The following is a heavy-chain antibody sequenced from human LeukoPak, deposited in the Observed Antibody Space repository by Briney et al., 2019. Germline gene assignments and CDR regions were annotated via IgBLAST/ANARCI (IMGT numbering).Heavy chain of an antibody. CDR3: ARLYCSGGSCSFDY. D-gene: IGHD2-15*01. V-gene: IGHV4-59*01. CDR2: IYYSGST. CDR1: GGSISSYY. J-gene: IGHJ4*02. Sequence: SEALSLTCTVSGGSISSYYWSWIRQPPGKGLEWIGYIYYSGSTNYNPSLKSRVTISVDTSKNQFSLKLSSVTAADTAVYYCARLYCSGGSCSFDYWGQGTLVTVSS.